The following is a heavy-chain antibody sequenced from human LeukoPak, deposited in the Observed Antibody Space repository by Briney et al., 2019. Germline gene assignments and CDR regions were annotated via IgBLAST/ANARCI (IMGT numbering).Heavy chain of an antibody. Sequence: ASVKVSCKASGGTFNSYAISWVRQAPGQGLEWMGGIIPIFGTANYAQKFQGRVTITADESTSTAYMELSSLRSEDTAVYYCARGIMITFGGVYYFDYWGQGTLVTVSS. CDR2: IIPIFGTA. D-gene: IGHD3-16*01. CDR3: ARGIMITFGGVYYFDY. CDR1: GGTFNSYA. J-gene: IGHJ4*02. V-gene: IGHV1-69*13.